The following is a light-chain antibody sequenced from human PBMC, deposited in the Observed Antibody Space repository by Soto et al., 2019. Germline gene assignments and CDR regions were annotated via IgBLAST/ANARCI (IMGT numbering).Light chain of an antibody. CDR1: QSISSY. CDR2: AAS. CDR3: QQSYSTLT. V-gene: IGKV1-39*01. Sequence: DIQMTQSPSSLSASVGDRVTITCQASQSISSYLNWYQQKPGKAPKLLIYAASSLQSGVPSRFSGSGSRTDFSLTISSLQHEDFATYYCQQSYSTLTFGGGTKLEIK. J-gene: IGKJ4*01.